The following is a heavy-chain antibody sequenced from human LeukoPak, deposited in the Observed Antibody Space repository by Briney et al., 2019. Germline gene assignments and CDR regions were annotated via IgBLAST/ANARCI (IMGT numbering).Heavy chain of an antibody. CDR1: GGSFSGYY. V-gene: IGHV4-34*01. J-gene: IGHJ4*02. CDR3: ARGSYSSSWYGGYYFDY. D-gene: IGHD6-13*01. Sequence: SETLSLTCAVYGGSFSGYYWSWIRQPPGKGLEWIGEINHSGSTNYNPSLKSRVTMSVDTSKNQFSLKLSSVTAADTAVYYCARGSYSSSWYGGYYFDYWGQGTLVTVSS. CDR2: INHSGST.